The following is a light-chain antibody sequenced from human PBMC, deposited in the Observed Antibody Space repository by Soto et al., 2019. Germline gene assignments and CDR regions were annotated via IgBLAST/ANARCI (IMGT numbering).Light chain of an antibody. J-gene: IGKJ2*01. CDR3: QQYYSTPPYT. V-gene: IGKV4-1*01. Sequence: IVMTQSPDSLAVSLGERATINCKSSQSVLYSSNNKNYLAWYQQKPGQSPKLLTYWASTRESGVPDRFSGSGSGTDFTLTISSLQAEDVAVYYCQQYYSTPPYTFGQGTKLEIK. CDR2: WAS. CDR1: QSVLYSSNNKNY.